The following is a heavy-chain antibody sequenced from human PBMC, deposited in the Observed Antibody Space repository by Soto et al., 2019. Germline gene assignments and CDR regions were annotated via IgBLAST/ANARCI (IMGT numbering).Heavy chain of an antibody. V-gene: IGHV1-24*01. J-gene: IGHJ5*02. D-gene: IGHD1-26*01. Sequence: GASLKVSCKVSGYTLTELSMHWVRQAPGKGLEWMGGFDPEDGETIYAQKFQGRVTMTEDTSTDTAYMELSSLRSEDTAVYYCARDLIGGSYLNWFDPWGQGTLVTVSS. CDR3: ARDLIGGSYLNWFDP. CDR1: GYTLTELS. CDR2: FDPEDGET.